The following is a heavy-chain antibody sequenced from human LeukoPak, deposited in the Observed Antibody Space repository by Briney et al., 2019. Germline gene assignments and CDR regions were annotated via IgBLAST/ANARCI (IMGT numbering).Heavy chain of an antibody. CDR2: IYYSGST. Sequence: KPSETLSLTCTVSGGSISNNYWTWIRQPPGKGLEWIGYIYYSGSTKYNPSLKSRVTISVDRSKNQFSLKLSSVTAADTAVYYCARGYSYGDFRGFDYWGQGTLVTVSS. CDR3: ARGYSYGDFRGFDY. D-gene: IGHD5-18*01. CDR1: GGSISNNY. J-gene: IGHJ4*02. V-gene: IGHV4-59*12.